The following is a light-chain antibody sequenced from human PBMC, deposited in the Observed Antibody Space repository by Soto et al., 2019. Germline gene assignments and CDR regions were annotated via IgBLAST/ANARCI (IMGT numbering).Light chain of an antibody. CDR1: QSVSNSY. J-gene: IGKJ2*01. CDR2: GAS. V-gene: IGKV3-20*01. Sequence: EIVLTQSPGTLSLSPGERATLSCRASQSVSNSYLAWYQQKPDQAPRLLIYGASSRATGIPDRFSGSGSGTDFTLTISRLEPEDFAVYYCQQYGSSPPYTFGQGTKLEIK. CDR3: QQYGSSPPYT.